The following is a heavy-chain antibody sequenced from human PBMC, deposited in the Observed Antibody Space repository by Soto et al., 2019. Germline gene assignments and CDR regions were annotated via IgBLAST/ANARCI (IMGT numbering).Heavy chain of an antibody. V-gene: IGHV2-5*01. Sequence: GXTLVTPTQTLTXNCTFSRCSLSTSGVGVGWIRQPPGKALDWLALIYCNDYQHYIPSLESMLTITRDTSKNQLVLTMTNIDPVDTATYYCAHRLNGYFNHWGQGTLVTVS. CDR2: IYCNDYQ. CDR1: RCSLSTSGVG. J-gene: IGHJ1*01. CDR3: AHRLNGYFNH.